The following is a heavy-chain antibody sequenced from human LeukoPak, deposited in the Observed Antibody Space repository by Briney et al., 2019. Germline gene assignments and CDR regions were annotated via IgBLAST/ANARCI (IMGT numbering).Heavy chain of an antibody. CDR2: IYYSGST. J-gene: IGHJ4*02. Sequence: GSLRLSCAASGFTFSSYTMAWIRQPPGKGLEWIGSIYYSGSTYYNPSLKSRVTISVDTSKNQFSLKLSSVTAADTAVYYCARSNYDFWSGYSVDYWGQGTLVTVSS. CDR1: GFTFSSYT. D-gene: IGHD3-3*01. CDR3: ARSNYDFWSGYSVDY. V-gene: IGHV4-39*01.